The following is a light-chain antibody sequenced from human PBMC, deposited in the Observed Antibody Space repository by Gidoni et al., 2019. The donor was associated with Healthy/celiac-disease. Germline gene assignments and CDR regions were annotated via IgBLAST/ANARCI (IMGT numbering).Light chain of an antibody. Sequence: QSALTQPPSASGSPGQSVTIYCTGTSSDVGGYNYVSWYQQHPGKAPNLMIYEVSKRPSGVPDRFSGSKSGNPASLTVSGLQAEDEADYYCSSYAGSNIVVFGGGTKLTVL. CDR2: EVS. J-gene: IGLJ2*01. CDR3: SSYAGSNIVV. V-gene: IGLV2-8*01. CDR1: SSDVGGYNY.